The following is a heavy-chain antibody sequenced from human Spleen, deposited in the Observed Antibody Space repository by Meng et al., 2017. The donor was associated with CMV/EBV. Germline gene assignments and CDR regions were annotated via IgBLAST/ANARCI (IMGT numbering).Heavy chain of an antibody. Sequence: GSLKISCAASGFTVSSNYMSWVRQAPGKGLEWVSVIYSGGSTYYADSVKGRFTISRDNSKNTLYLQMNSLRAEDTAVYYCAREGMTTVTFHAFDIWGQGTMVTVSS. J-gene: IGHJ3*02. D-gene: IGHD4-17*01. V-gene: IGHV3-53*01. CDR1: GFTVSSNY. CDR2: IYSGGST. CDR3: AREGMTTVTFHAFDI.